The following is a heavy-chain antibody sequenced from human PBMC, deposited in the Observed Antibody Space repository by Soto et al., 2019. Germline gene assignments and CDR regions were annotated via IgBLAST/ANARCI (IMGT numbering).Heavy chain of an antibody. CDR1: GYTFTSYY. Sequence: ASVKVSCKASGYTFTSYYMHWVRQAPGQGLEWMGIINPSGGSTSYAQKFQGRVTMTRDTSTSTVYMELSSLRSGDTAVYYCARAHDSSGYYPPSTFDYWGQGTLVTVSS. D-gene: IGHD3-22*01. V-gene: IGHV1-46*01. CDR2: INPSGGST. J-gene: IGHJ4*02. CDR3: ARAHDSSGYYPPSTFDY.